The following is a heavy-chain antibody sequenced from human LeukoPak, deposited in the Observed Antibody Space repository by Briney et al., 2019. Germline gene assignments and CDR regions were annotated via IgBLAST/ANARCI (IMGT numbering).Heavy chain of an antibody. D-gene: IGHD2-15*01. J-gene: IGHJ6*04. CDR1: GFTFSDYY. V-gene: IGHV3-11*06. Sequence: PGGSLRLSCAASGFTFSDYYMSWIRQAPGKGLEWVSYISSSSSYTNYADSVKGRFTISRDNAKNSLYLQMNSLRAEDTAVYYCARDRYCSGGSCYGYYYYYGTDAWGKGTTVTVSS. CDR3: ARDRYCSGGSCYGYYYYYGTDA. CDR2: ISSSSSYT.